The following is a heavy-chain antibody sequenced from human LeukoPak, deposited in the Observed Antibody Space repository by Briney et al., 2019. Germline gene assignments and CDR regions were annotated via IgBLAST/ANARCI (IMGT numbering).Heavy chain of an antibody. Sequence: GGSLRLSCAASGFSFSSYGMSWVRQAPGKGLEWISAITGSGGTTYYADSVEGRFTISRDNSKNTLYLQMNSLKTEDTAVYYCSTDSTIVYWGQGTLVTVSS. J-gene: IGHJ4*02. CDR2: ITGSGGTT. CDR3: STDSTIVY. D-gene: IGHD3-9*01. CDR1: GFSFSSYG. V-gene: IGHV3-23*01.